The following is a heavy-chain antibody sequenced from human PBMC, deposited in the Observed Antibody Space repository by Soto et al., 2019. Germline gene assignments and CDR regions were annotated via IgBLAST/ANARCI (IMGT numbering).Heavy chain of an antibody. CDR2: IIPIRDIA. CDR3: AAGGHGAFDI. Sequence: QVQLVQSGAEVKKPGSSVKVSCKASGDTFSSYTISWVRQAPGQGLEWMGRIIPIRDIANYAQKFQGRVTITADKSTSTAYMELSSLRSEDTAVYYCAAGGHGAFDIGGQGTMVTVSS. D-gene: IGHD1-26*01. CDR1: GDTFSSYT. V-gene: IGHV1-69*02. J-gene: IGHJ3*02.